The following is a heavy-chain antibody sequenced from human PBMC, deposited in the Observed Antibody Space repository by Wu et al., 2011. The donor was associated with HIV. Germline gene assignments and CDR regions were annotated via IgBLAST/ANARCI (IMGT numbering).Heavy chain of an antibody. CDR1: GGTFSSYA. D-gene: IGHD2-2*01. CDR3: ARSFTLIGAYAAFLDV. J-gene: IGHJ4*02. Sequence: QVQLVQSGAEVKKPGSSVKVSCKASGGTFSSYAINWVRQAPGQGLEWMGRIIPIFGTANYAQRFQGRVTVTWDTSTNTVFMEVRSLRSDDTAVYYCARSFTLIGAYAAFLDVWGQGTLVAVSS. V-gene: IGHV1-69*06. CDR2: IIPIFGTA.